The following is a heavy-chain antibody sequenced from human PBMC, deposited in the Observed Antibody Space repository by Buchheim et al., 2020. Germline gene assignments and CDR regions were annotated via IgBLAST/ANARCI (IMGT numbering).Heavy chain of an antibody. J-gene: IGHJ5*02. Sequence: QVQLVQSGAEVKKPGASVKVSCKASGYTFSSDDIDWVRQATGQGLEWMGWMNPTSGNTGYAQNFQGRVTMTRATSITTVYMELSGLRYEDTAVYYCARGITGTRRRFDPWGQGTL. CDR1: GYTFSSDD. CDR2: MNPTSGNT. V-gene: IGHV1-8*01. D-gene: IGHD1-7*01. CDR3: ARGITGTRRRFDP.